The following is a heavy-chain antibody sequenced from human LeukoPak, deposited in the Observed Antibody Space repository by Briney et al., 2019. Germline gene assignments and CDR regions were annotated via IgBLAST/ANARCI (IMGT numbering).Heavy chain of an antibody. CDR3: AKGSYYDSSGSFYFDY. CDR1: GFTFSSYA. Sequence: GGSLRLSCAVSGFTFSSYAMSWVRQAPGKGLEWVSGISGSGDNTYYADSVKGRFTISRDNSKNTLCVQVNSLGTEDTAAYYCAKGSYYDSSGSFYFDYWGQGTLVTVSS. CDR2: ISGSGDNT. D-gene: IGHD3-22*01. J-gene: IGHJ4*02. V-gene: IGHV3-23*01.